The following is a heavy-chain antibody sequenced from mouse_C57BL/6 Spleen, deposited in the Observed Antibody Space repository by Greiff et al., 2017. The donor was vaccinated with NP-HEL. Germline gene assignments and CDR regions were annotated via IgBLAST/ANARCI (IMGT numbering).Heavy chain of an antibody. J-gene: IGHJ3*01. CDR1: GYTFTDYY. CDR3: ASSVDGYYFLAY. Sequence: QVQLQQSGAALVRPGASVKLSCKASGYTFTDYYINWVKQRPGQGLEWIARIYPGSGNTYYNEKFKGKATLTAEKSSSTAYMQSSSLTSEDAAVYFCASSVDGYYFLAYWGQGTLVTVSA. V-gene: IGHV1-76*01. D-gene: IGHD2-3*01. CDR2: IYPGSGNT.